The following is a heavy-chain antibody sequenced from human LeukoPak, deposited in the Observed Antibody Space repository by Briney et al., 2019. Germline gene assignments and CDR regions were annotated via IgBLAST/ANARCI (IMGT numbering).Heavy chain of an antibody. CDR1: GFTFSSYA. CDR3: ARFYGDYRGAYYYYGMDV. CDR2: IYYSGST. J-gene: IGHJ6*02. D-gene: IGHD4-17*01. V-gene: IGHV4-59*01. Sequence: GSLRLSCAASGFTFSSYAMSWIRQPPGKGLEWIGYIYYSGSTNYNPSLKSRVTISVDTSKNQFSLKLSSVTAADTAVYYCARFYGDYRGAYYYYGMDVWGQGTTVTVSS.